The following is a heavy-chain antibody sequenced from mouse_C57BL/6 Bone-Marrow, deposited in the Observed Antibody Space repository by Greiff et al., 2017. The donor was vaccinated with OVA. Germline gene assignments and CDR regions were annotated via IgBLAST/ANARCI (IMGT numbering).Heavy chain of an antibody. V-gene: IGHV3-8*01. CDR3: ARSITTVVGYWYFDV. D-gene: IGHD1-1*01. CDR2: ISYSGST. Sequence: EVNVVESGPGLAKPSQTLSLTCSVTGYSITSDYWNWIRKFPGNKLEYMGYISYSGSTYYNPSLKSRISITRDTSKNQYYLQLNSVTTEDTATYYCARSITTVVGYWYFDVWGTGTTVTVSS. CDR1: GYSITSDY. J-gene: IGHJ1*03.